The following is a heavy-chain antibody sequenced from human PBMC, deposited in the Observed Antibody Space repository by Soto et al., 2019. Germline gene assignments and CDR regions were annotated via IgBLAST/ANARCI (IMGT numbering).Heavy chain of an antibody. CDR2: ISNSGST. Sequence: QVQLQESGPGLVKPSQTLSLTCTVSGASISSGSYYWSWIRQLPGKCLEWIGYISNSGSTYYNPSLKSRVTISVDTSKNQFALRVSSVTAADTAVYYCARAVYSNHVYWGQGTLVTVSS. CDR3: ARAVYSNHVY. V-gene: IGHV4-31*03. D-gene: IGHD4-4*01. CDR1: GASISSGSYY. J-gene: IGHJ4*02.